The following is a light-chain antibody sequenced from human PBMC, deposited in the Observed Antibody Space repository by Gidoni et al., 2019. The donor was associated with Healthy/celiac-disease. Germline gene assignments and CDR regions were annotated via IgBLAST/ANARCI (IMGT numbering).Light chain of an antibody. V-gene: IGLV3-21*03. CDR3: QVWDSSSDHVV. Sequence: SYGLTQPPSVSVAPGKTARITCGGNNIGSKSVHWYQQKPGQAPVLVVYDYSDRPSGIPERFSGSNSGNTASLTISRVEAGDEADYYCQVWDSSSDHVVFGGGTKLTVL. CDR2: DYS. J-gene: IGLJ2*01. CDR1: NIGSKS.